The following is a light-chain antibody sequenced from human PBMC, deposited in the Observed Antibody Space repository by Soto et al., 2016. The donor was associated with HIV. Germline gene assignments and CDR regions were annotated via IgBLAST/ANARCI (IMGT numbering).Light chain of an antibody. CDR1: NIESKS. Sequence: SYELTQPPSVSVAPGKTARITCGGNNIESKSVHWYQQKPGQAPVVVVYDNTDRPSGIPERFSGSNSGNTATLTISRVEAGDEADYYCQVWDSSSDHVVFGGGTKLTVL. CDR3: QVWDSSSDHVV. J-gene: IGLJ2*01. CDR2: DNT. V-gene: IGLV3-21*03.